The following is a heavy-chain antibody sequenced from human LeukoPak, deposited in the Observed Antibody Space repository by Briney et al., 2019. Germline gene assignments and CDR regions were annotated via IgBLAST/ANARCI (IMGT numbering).Heavy chain of an antibody. D-gene: IGHD1-26*01. V-gene: IGHV4-4*07. Sequence: SVTLSLTCTVSGGSISSNYWSWTRQPAGKGLEWIGRIYTSGSTNYNASLKSRVSMSVDTSKNQFSLKLSSVTAADTAVFYCARENSGSYREFDYWGQGTLVTVSS. J-gene: IGHJ4*02. CDR3: ARENSGSYREFDY. CDR2: IYTSGST. CDR1: GGSISSNY.